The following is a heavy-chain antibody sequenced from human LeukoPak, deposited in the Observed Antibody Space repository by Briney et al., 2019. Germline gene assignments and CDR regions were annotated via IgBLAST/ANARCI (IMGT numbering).Heavy chain of an antibody. J-gene: IGHJ4*02. Sequence: ASVKVSCKASGYTFTSYGISWVRQAPGQGLEWMGWISAYNGNTNYAQKPQGRVTMTTDTSTSTAYMELRSLRSDDTAVYYCAREYYYDSSGFNDYWGQGTLVTVSS. CDR1: GYTFTSYG. CDR3: AREYYYDSSGFNDY. CDR2: ISAYNGNT. D-gene: IGHD3-22*01. V-gene: IGHV1-18*01.